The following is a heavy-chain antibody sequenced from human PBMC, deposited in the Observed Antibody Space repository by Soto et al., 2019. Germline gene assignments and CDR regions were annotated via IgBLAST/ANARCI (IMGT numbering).Heavy chain of an antibody. CDR1: GFTFSSYA. CDR2: ISGSGGST. J-gene: IGHJ6*02. V-gene: IGHV3-23*01. Sequence: GGSLRLSCAASGFTFSSYAMSWVRQAPGKGLEWVSAISGSGGSTYYADSVKGRFTISRDNSKNTLYLQMNSLRAEDTAVYYCAKVLAPGYSSLIWGYYGMDVWGQGTTVTVSS. D-gene: IGHD6-13*01. CDR3: AKVLAPGYSSLIWGYYGMDV.